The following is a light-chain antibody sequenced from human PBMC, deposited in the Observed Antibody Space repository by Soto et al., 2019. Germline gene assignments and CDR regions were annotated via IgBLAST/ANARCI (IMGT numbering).Light chain of an antibody. CDR3: QQHGQWPIT. J-gene: IGKJ5*01. V-gene: IGKV3-20*01. Sequence: VLTQSPAPLSVSPGERATLSCKSSQSVHSNYLAWYQQKPGQAPRLLIYGISKRATDIPDRFSGSGSGTEFTLTISSLQPEDVATYYCQQHGQWPITFGQGTRLEIK. CDR1: QSVHSNY. CDR2: GIS.